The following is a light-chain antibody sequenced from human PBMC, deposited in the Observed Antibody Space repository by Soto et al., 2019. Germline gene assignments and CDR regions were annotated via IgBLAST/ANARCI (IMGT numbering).Light chain of an antibody. V-gene: IGKV1-5*03. CDR2: KAS. Sequence: DIQMTQSPSTLSASVGDRVTITCRASQSISSWLAWYQQKPGKAPKLLIYKASSLESGVPSRFSGSGSGTEFTLTISSLQPDDFVTYYCQQYNSYSRTFGQGTKGDIK. J-gene: IGKJ1*01. CDR3: QQYNSYSRT. CDR1: QSISSW.